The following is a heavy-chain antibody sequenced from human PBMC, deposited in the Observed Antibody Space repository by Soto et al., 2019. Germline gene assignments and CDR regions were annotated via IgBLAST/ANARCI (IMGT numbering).Heavy chain of an antibody. V-gene: IGHV1-69*13. CDR3: ATGGLLRYFDWFPGLN. J-gene: IGHJ4*02. D-gene: IGHD3-9*01. Sequence: ASVKVSCKASGGTFSSYAISWVRQAPGQGLEWMGGIIPIFGTANYAQKFQGRVTITADESTSTAYMELSSLRSEDTAVYYCATGGLLRYFDWFPGLNWGQGTLVTSPQ. CDR2: IIPIFGTA. CDR1: GGTFSSYA.